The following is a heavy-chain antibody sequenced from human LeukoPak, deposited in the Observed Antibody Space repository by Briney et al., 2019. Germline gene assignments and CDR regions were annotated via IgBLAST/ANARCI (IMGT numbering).Heavy chain of an antibody. D-gene: IGHD1-26*01. J-gene: IGHJ4*02. Sequence: PGGSLRLSCAASGFTFSSYDMHWVRQATGKGLEWVSAIGTAGDTYYPGSVKGRFTISRENAKNSLYLQMNSLRAGDTAVCYCARGPLVGAYFDYWGQGTLVTVSS. CDR1: GFTFSSYD. V-gene: IGHV3-13*01. CDR3: ARGPLVGAYFDY. CDR2: IGTAGDT.